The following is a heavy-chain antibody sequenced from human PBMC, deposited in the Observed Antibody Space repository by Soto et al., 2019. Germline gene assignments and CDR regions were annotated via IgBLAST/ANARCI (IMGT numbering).Heavy chain of an antibody. CDR1: GGSFSGYY. CDR3: LRGGYDSGLFDY. J-gene: IGHJ4*02. Sequence: SETLSLTCAVYGGSFSGYYCAWSRQPPGKRLEWVGSLPYSGSTYYNPSLESRVTISVDTSKNKYSLNLLSVTAEDTAVYYWLRGGYDSGLFDYWGPGTLVTVSS. D-gene: IGHD3-10*01. V-gene: IGHV4-34*01. CDR2: LPYSGST.